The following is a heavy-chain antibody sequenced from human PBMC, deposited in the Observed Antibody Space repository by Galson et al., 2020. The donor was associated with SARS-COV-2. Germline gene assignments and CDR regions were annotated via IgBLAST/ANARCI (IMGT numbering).Heavy chain of an antibody. CDR3: ARESFMVRGFIRGDWFDP. J-gene: IGHJ5*02. V-gene: IGHV1-46*01. Sequence: ASVKVSCKASGYTFTSYYLHWVRQAPGQGLEWMGIINPSGGSTSYAQKFQGRVTMTRDTSTSTVYMELSSLRSEDTAVYYCARESFMVRGFIRGDWFDPWGQGTLVTVSS. CDR1: GYTFTSYY. CDR2: INPSGGST. D-gene: IGHD3-10*01.